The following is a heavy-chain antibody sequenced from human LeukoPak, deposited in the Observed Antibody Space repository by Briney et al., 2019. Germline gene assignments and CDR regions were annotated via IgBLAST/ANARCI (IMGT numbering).Heavy chain of an antibody. CDR1: GYSFTSYW. V-gene: IGHV5-51*01. J-gene: IGHJ6*02. D-gene: IGHD6-6*01. CDR3: ASGIAARAGYYGMDV. CDR2: IYPGDSDT. Sequence: GESLKISCKGSGYSFTSYWTGWVRQMPGKGLEWMGIIYPGDSDTRYSPSFQGQVTISADKSISTAYLQWSSLKASDTAMYYCASGIAARAGYYGMDVWGQGTTVTVSS.